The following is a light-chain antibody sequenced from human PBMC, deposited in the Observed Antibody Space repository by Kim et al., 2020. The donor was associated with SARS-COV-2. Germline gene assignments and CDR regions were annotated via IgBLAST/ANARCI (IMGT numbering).Light chain of an antibody. CDR1: SSDIGAYDS. Sequence: GQSITISCTGTSSDIGAYDSVSWYRQHPTKAPKVMIYDVSNRPSGVSNRFAGSKSGNTASLTISGLQAEDEANYYCCSYTTTSTLVFGGGTKLTVL. J-gene: IGLJ2*01. CDR2: DVS. CDR3: CSYTTTSTLV. V-gene: IGLV2-14*03.